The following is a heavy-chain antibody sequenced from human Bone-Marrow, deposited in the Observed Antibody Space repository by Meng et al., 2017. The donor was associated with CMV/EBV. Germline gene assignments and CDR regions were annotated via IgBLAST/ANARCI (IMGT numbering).Heavy chain of an antibody. D-gene: IGHD3-22*01. CDR3: ARGAYYYDSSGYWYFDY. V-gene: IGHV4-59*12. CDR2: IYYSGST. CDR1: GGSISSYY. J-gene: IGHJ4*02. Sequence: SETLSLTCTVSGGSISSYYWSWIRQPPGKGLEWIGYIYYSGSTNYNPSLKSRVTISVDTSKNQFSLKLSSVTVADTAVYYCARGAYYYDSSGYWYFDYWGQGTLVTVSS.